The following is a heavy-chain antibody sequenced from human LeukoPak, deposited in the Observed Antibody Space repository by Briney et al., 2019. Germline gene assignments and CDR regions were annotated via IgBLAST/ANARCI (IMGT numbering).Heavy chain of an antibody. CDR2: SYYNSRWYN. D-gene: IGHD6-19*01. CDR1: GDSVSSNSAA. J-gene: IGHJ4*02. CDR3: AKDSGWRFDH. Sequence: SQTLSLTCAISGDSVSSNSAAWNWIRQSPSRGLEWLGRSYYNSRWYNDYAVSLNSRITINPDTSKNQFSLQLNSVTPEDTAVYYCAKDSGWRFDHWGQGTLVTVTS. V-gene: IGHV6-1*01.